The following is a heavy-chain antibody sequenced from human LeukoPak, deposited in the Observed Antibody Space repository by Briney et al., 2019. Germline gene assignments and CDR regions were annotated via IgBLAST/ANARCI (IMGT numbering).Heavy chain of an antibody. D-gene: IGHD5-12*01. J-gene: IGHJ4*02. V-gene: IGHV1-18*04. CDR1: GYTFTSYG. CDR3: ARAKRGYSGYDFTEVIDY. Sequence: ASVKVSCKASGYTFTSYGISWVRQAPGQGLEWMGWISAYNGDTNYAQKLQGRVTMTTDTSTSTAYMELRSLRSDDTVVYYCARAKRGYSGYDFTEVIDYWGQGTLVTVSS. CDR2: ISAYNGDT.